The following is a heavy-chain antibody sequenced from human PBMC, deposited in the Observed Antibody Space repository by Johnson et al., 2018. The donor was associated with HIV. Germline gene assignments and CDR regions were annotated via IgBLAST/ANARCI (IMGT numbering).Heavy chain of an antibody. CDR1: GFTFSSFG. CDR3: ARACRDGYTCDVFDI. CDR2: ISYDGSNK. D-gene: IGHD5-24*01. J-gene: IGHJ3*02. V-gene: IGHV3-30*19. Sequence: QVQLVESGGGVVQPGRSLRLSCTASGFTFSSFGMHWVRQAPGKGLEWVAVISYDGSNKYSADSVKGRFTISRDNSKNTLYLQMNSLRAEDTAVYYCARACRDGYTCDVFDIWGQGTMVTVSS.